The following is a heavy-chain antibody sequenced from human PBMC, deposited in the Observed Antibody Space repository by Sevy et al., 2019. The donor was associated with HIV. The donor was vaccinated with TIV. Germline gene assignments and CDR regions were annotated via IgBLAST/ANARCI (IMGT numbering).Heavy chain of an antibody. CDR1: GFTFSSYA. J-gene: IGHJ3*02. CDR2: ISGSGGST. Sequence: LSLTCAASGFTFSSYAMSWVRQAPGKGLEWVSAISGSGGSTYYADSVKGRFTISRDNSKNTLYLQMNSLRAEDTAVYYCAKDLEYNWNDVAAFDIWGQGTMVTVSS. V-gene: IGHV3-23*01. CDR3: AKDLEYNWNDVAAFDI. D-gene: IGHD1-1*01.